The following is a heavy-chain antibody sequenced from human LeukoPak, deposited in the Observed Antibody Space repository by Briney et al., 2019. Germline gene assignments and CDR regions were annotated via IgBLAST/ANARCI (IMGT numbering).Heavy chain of an antibody. CDR2: IYTSGST. CDR3: ARVEQWLRYYYGMDV. V-gene: IGHV4-4*07. J-gene: IGHJ6*02. D-gene: IGHD6-19*01. Sequence: PSETLSLTCTVSGGSISSYYWSWIRQPAGKGLEWIGRIYTSGSTNYNPSLKSRVTMSVDTSKNQFSLKLSSVTAADTAVYYCARVEQWLRYYYGMDVWGQGTTVTVSS. CDR1: GGSISSYY.